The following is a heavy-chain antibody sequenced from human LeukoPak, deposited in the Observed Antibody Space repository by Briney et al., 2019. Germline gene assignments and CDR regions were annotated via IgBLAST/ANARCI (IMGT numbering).Heavy chain of an antibody. V-gene: IGHV3-21*01. D-gene: IGHD1-26*01. CDR1: DFSFTTYA. J-gene: IGHJ3*02. Sequence: WGSLRPSCAASDFSFTTYAMTWVRQAPGKGLEWVSSISSSSSYIFYADSVKGRFAISRDNAKNSLSLQMNRLRAEDTAVYYCARMGERDAFDIWGQGTMVTVSS. CDR2: ISSSSSYI. CDR3: ARMGERDAFDI.